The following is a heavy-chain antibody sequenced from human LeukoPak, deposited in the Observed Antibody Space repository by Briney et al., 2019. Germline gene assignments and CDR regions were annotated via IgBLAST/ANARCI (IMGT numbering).Heavy chain of an antibody. CDR2: ISGSGGST. V-gene: IGHV3-23*01. CDR3: AKIGPPGATQSGHPIDY. D-gene: IGHD1-26*01. CDR1: GFTFSSYA. J-gene: IGHJ4*02. Sequence: PGGSLRLSCAASGFTFSSYAMSWVRQAPGKGREGVSAISGSGGSTYYADSVKGRFTISRDNSKNTLYLQMNSLRAEDTAVYYCAKIGPPGATQSGHPIDYWGQGTLVTVSS.